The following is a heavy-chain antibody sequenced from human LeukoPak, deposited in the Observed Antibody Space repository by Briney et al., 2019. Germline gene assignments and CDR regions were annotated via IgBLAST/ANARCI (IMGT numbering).Heavy chain of an antibody. Sequence: SETLSLTCTVSGGSISSYYWSWIRQPPGKGLEWIGYIYTGGSTNYNPSLKSRVTISVDTSKNQFSLKLSSVTAADTAVYYCARHSAYYDSSAGGRGAFDIWGQGTMVTVSS. D-gene: IGHD3-22*01. CDR2: IYTGGST. J-gene: IGHJ3*02. CDR3: ARHSAYYDSSAGGRGAFDI. CDR1: GGSISSYY. V-gene: IGHV4-4*09.